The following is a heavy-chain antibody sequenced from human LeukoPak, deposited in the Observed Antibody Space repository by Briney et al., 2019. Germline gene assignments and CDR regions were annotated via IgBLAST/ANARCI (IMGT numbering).Heavy chain of an antibody. D-gene: IGHD3-10*01. CDR2: IYYSGST. CDR1: GGSISSYY. J-gene: IGHJ4*02. V-gene: IGHV4-59*01. CDR3: ARAGRRFGTITGGDY. Sequence: PSETLSLTCTVSGGSISSYYWSWIRQPPGKALEWIGYIYYSGSTNYNPSLKSRVTISVDTSKNQFSLKLSSVTAADTAVYYCARAGRRFGTITGGDYWGQGTLVTVSS.